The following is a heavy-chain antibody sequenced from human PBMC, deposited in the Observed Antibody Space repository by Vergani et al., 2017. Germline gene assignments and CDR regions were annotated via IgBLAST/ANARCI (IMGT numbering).Heavy chain of an antibody. V-gene: IGHV3-49*03. CDR1: GFTFGDYA. J-gene: IGHJ6*02. CDR2: IRSKAYGGTT. CDR3: AKGELRSGVYYYYYGMDV. Sequence: EVQLVESGGGLVQPGRSLRLSCTASGFTFGDYAMSWFRQTPGKGLEWVGFIRSKAYGGTTEYAASVKGRFTISRDDSKSIAYLQMNSLKTEDTAVYYCAKGELRSGVYYYYYGMDVWGQGTTVTVSS. D-gene: IGHD1-7*01.